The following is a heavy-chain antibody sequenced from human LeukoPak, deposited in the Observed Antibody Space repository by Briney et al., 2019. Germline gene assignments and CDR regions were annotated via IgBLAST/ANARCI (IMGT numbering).Heavy chain of an antibody. J-gene: IGHJ4*02. CDR3: ARAQPNDFWSGYIDY. CDR1: GGSISSGSYY. CDR2: IYTSGST. D-gene: IGHD3-3*01. Sequence: SQTLSLTXTVSGGSISSGSYYWSWIRQPAGKGLEWIGRIYTSGSTNYNPSLKSRVTISVDTSKNQFSLKLSSVTAADTAVYYCARAQPNDFWSGYIDYWGQGTPVTVSS. V-gene: IGHV4-61*02.